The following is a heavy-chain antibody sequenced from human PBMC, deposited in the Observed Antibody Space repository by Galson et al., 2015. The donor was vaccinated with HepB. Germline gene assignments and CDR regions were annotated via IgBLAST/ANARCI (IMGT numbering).Heavy chain of an antibody. D-gene: IGHD4-17*01. Sequence: SLRLSCAVSGFSFSDYAMHWVRQAPGKGLEWVALISYDGSKEYYIDSVKGRFTISRDNSKNTLYLQMNSLRGEDTAVYSCAKEKFTATRKGYLDNWGQGALVTVST. V-gene: IGHV3-30*18. CDR3: AKEKFTATRKGYLDN. CDR1: GFSFSDYA. J-gene: IGHJ4*02. CDR2: ISYDGSKE.